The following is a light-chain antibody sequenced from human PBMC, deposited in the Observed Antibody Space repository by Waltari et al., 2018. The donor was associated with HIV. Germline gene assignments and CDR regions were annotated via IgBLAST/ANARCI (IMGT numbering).Light chain of an antibody. J-gene: IGLJ2*01. CDR2: RDN. CDR3: AAWDDNLSAVV. Sequence: QSVLTQPPSASGTPGQRVTISCSGSASNIGSNYVCWFQQLPGTAPKLLIYRDNQRPSGIPDRFSCSRAGTSASLAISGLRAEDEADYYCAAWDDNLSAVVFGGRTKLTVL. CDR1: ASNIGSNY. V-gene: IGLV1-47*01.